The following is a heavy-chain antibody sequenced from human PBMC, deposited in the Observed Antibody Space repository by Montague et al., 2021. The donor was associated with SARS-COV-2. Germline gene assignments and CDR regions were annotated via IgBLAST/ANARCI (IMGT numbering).Heavy chain of an antibody. Sequence: SETLSLTCSVSGGSISSTSYYWGWIRQPPGKGLEWIGSIYYSGSTYYNPSLRSRVTISVDTPKNQFSLKLSSVTAAGTAVYYCASPTVVVTAPNYYGMDVWGQGTTVTGSS. CDR3: ASPTVVVTAPNYYGMDV. J-gene: IGHJ6*02. D-gene: IGHD2-21*02. V-gene: IGHV4-39*01. CDR2: IYYSGST. CDR1: GGSISSTSYY.